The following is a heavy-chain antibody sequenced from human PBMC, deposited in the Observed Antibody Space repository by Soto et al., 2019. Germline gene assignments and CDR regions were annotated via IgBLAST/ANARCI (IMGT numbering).Heavy chain of an antibody. D-gene: IGHD4-17*01. J-gene: IGHJ6*02. CDR1: GGSVNNANYF. V-gene: IGHV4-31*03. Sequence: QVRLEESGPGLVKPSETLSLICSVSGGSVNNANYFWNWIRHHPENGLEWIGYIYYSGSTRYNPSFKTRATLSIDTSKNQFSLRLNSVTVADTAVYFCARDADYGGRRGGRDVWGRGTTVTVSS. CDR3: ARDADYGGRRGGRDV. CDR2: IYYSGST.